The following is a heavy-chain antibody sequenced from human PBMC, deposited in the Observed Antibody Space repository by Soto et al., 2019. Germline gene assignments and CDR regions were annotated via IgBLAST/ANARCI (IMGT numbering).Heavy chain of an antibody. J-gene: IGHJ6*02. CDR1: GGTFSSSA. D-gene: IGHD3-3*02. V-gene: IGHV1-69*12. CDR3: ARDTGRQQLGGNYYYITDI. CDR2: LIPLFRTP. Sequence: QVQLVQSGAEVKKPGSSVKVSCKASGGTFSSSAFSWVRQAPGQGLEWMGGLIPLFRTPDYGQRFQGRVTITADESAGTVYMELRGLRSEDTAGYFCARDTGRQQLGGNYYYITDIWGQGTTVTVSS.